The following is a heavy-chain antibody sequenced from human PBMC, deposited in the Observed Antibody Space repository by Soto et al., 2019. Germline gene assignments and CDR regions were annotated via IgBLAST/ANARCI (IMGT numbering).Heavy chain of an antibody. D-gene: IGHD2-15*01. J-gene: IGHJ6*02. CDR3: ARDYCSGGSCLYYYGMDV. CDR2: INSDGSST. CDR1: GFTFSSYW. V-gene: IGHV3-74*01. Sequence: EVQLVESGGGLVQPGGSLRLSCAASGFTFSSYWMHWVRQAPGKGLVWVSRINSDGSSTSYADSVKGRFTISRDNAKNTXXLQMNSLRAEDTAVYYCARDYCSGGSCLYYYGMDVWGQGTTVTVSS.